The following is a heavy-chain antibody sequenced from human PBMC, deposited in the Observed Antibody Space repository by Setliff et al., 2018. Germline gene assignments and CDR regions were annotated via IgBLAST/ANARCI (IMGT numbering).Heavy chain of an antibody. J-gene: IGHJ5*01. CDR1: GYTFTSFF. V-gene: IGHV1-2*02. D-gene: IGHD5-12*01. CDR3: AREVPGYSGALDF. Sequence: ASVKVSCKASGYTFTSFFHQWVRQAPGLGLEWLGWINSNSGSTTYAQKFQGRVTMTRDTSINTVYMELKSLTSDDSAVYYCAREVPGYSGALDFWGRGTLVTVSS. CDR2: INSNSGST.